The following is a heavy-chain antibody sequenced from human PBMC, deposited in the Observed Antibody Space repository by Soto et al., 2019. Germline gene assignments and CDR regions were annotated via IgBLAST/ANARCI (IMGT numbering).Heavy chain of an antibody. CDR2: ISYDGSNK. CDR1: GFTFSSYG. D-gene: IGHD3-10*01. CDR3: AKDSPLGEAGGMDV. J-gene: IGHJ6*02. V-gene: IGHV3-30*18. Sequence: GGSLRLSCVASGFTFSSYGMHWVRQAPGKGLEWVAVISYDGSNKYYADSVKGRFTISRDNSKNTLYLQMNSLRAEDTAVYYCAKDSPLGEAGGMDVWGQGTTVTVSS.